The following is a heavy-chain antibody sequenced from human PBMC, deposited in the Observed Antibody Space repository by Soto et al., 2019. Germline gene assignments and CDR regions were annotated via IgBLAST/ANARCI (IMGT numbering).Heavy chain of an antibody. CDR2: VSANGQGI. J-gene: IGHJ4*02. V-gene: IGHV3-23*01. CDR3: AKDRHYPRDYFHY. D-gene: IGHD3-10*01. Sequence: GGSLRLSCAASGFTFSSSAISWVRQAPGKGLEWVSAVSANGQGIYYADSVRGRFTISRDNSKNTVFLHMDSLSAEDTAIYYCAKDRHYPRDYFHYWGQGTLVTVSS. CDR1: GFTFSSSA.